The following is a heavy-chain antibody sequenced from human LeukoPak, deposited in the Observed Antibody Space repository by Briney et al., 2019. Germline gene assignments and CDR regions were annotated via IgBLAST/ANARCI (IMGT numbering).Heavy chain of an antibody. J-gene: IGHJ4*02. CDR1: GGSLSSGDYY. V-gene: IGHV4-30-4*08. D-gene: IGHD3-22*01. CDR3: ARDYYDSSGYYYIPFDY. Sequence: SQTLSLTCTVSGGSLSSGDYYWSWIRQPPGTGLEWVGYIYYSGSTYYNPSLKSRVTISVDTSKNQFSLKLSSVTAADTAVYYCARDYYDSSGYYYIPFDYWGQGTLVTVSS. CDR2: IYYSGST.